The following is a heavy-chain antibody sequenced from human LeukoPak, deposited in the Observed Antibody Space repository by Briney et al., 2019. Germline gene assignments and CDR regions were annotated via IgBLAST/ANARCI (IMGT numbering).Heavy chain of an antibody. CDR1: GGTFSSNA. CDR2: IIPIFGTA. Sequence: SVKVSCKASGGTFSSNAISWVRQAPGQGLEWMGGIIPIFGTANYAQKFQGRVTITADESTSTAYMELSSLRSEDTAVYYCARAPSKRPFGALTWGIWGQGTMVTVSS. J-gene: IGHJ3*02. CDR3: ARAPSKRPFGALTWGI. V-gene: IGHV1-69*01. D-gene: IGHD1-26*01.